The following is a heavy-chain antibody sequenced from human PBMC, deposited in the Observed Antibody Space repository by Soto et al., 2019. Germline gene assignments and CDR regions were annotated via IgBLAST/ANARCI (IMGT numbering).Heavy chain of an antibody. D-gene: IGHD4-17*01. CDR3: ARKNYGDYPTDY. V-gene: IGHV2-5*02. CDR1: GFSLSTNGVG. CDR2: IYWDDAK. J-gene: IGHJ4*02. Sequence: QITLKESGPTLVKPTQTLTLTCTFSGFSLSTNGVGVGWIRQPPGKALEWLAVIYWDDAKHYSPSLKSRLTITKDTFKNQVVLTMTNMDPVDTATYYCARKNYGDYPTDYWGQVTLVTVSS.